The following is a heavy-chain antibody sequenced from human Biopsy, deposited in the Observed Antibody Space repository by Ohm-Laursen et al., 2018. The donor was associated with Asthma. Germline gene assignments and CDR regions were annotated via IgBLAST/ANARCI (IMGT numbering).Heavy chain of an antibody. J-gene: IGHJ4*02. CDR1: GGTFNTYV. CDR3: ARKAGSCISRTCYSLDF. Sequence: VKISCKSLGGTFNTYVIGWVRQAPGQGLEWVGRVNPCFGTTTYPQKFQDRVTITADDSTSTVYMEVSSLRSEDTAVYYCARKAGSCISRTCYSLDFWGQGTLVTVSS. D-gene: IGHD2-2*01. V-gene: IGHV1-69*13. CDR2: VNPCFGTT.